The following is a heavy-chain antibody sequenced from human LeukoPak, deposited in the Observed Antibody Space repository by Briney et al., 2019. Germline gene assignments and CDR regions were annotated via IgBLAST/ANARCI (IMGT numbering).Heavy chain of an antibody. Sequence: GGSLRLSCAASGFTFSSYGMHWVRQAPGKGLEWVAVISYDGSNKYYADSVKGRFTISRDNSKNTLYLQMNSLRAEDTAVYYCARDYRYGYPSSWYHLVQIDLWGQGILVTVSS. CDR2: ISYDGSNK. CDR3: ARDYRYGYPSSWYHLVQIDL. CDR1: GFTFSSYG. V-gene: IGHV3-30*03. J-gene: IGHJ4*02. D-gene: IGHD6-13*01.